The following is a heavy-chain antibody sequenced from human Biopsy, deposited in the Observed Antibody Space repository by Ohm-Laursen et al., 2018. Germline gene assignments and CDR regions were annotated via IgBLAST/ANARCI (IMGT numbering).Heavy chain of an antibody. D-gene: IGHD3-22*01. CDR1: GGSISSYY. J-gene: IGHJ3*02. CDR2: VYYSGST. CDR3: GRREVVITHDAFDT. V-gene: IGHV4-59*08. Sequence: SDTLSLTWTVSGGSISSYYWTWIRQPPGKGLEWIGDVYYSGSTNRNPSLKSRVTILVDTSKNHFSLKLNSVTAADTAVYYCGRREVVITHDAFDTWGQGTLVAVSA.